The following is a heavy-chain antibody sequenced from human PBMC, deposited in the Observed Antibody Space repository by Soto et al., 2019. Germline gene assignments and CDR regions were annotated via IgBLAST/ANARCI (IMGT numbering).Heavy chain of an antibody. J-gene: IGHJ6*02. D-gene: IGHD6-6*01. V-gene: IGHV3-48*02. CDR3: ASPQPLIAAQATYGMDV. CDR1: GFTFSSYS. Sequence: SGGSLRLSCAASGFTFSSYSMNWVRQAPGKGLEWVSYISSSSSTIYHADSVKGRFTISRDNAKNSPYLQMNSLRDEDTAVYYCASPQPLIAAQATYGMDVWGQGTTVTVSS. CDR2: ISSSSSTI.